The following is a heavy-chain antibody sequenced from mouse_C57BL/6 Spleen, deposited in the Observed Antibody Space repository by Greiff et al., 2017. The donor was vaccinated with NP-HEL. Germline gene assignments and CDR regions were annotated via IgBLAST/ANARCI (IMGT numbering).Heavy chain of an antibody. D-gene: IGHD2-4*01. CDR1: GYAFSSSW. V-gene: IGHV1-82*01. J-gene: IGHJ3*01. CDR2: IYPGDGDT. Sequence: QVQLKESGPELVKPGASVKISCKASGYAFSSSWMNWVKQRPGKGLEWIGRIYPGDGDTNYNGKFKGKATLTADKSSSTAYMQLSSLTSEDSAVYCCARVDYDYEGAYWGQGTLVTVSA. CDR3: ARVDYDYEGAY.